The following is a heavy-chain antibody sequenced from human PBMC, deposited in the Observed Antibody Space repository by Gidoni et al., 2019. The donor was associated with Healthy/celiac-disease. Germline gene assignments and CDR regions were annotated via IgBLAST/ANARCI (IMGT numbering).Heavy chain of an antibody. V-gene: IGHV4-39*01. Sequence: QLQLQESGPGLVKPSETLSLTCTVSGGSISSSSYYWGWIRQPPGKGLEWIGSIYYSGSTYYNPSLKSRVTISVDTSKNQFSLKLSSVTAADTAVYYCARHEVWPPRGAFDIWGQGTMVTVSS. CDR2: IYYSGST. CDR3: ARHEVWPPRGAFDI. CDR1: GGSISSSSYY. J-gene: IGHJ3*02.